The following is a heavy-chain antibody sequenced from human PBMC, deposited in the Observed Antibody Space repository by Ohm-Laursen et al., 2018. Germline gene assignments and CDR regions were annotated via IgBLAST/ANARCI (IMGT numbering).Heavy chain of an antibody. CDR2: IKSKTDGGTT. CDR1: GFTFSNAW. V-gene: IGHV3-15*01. CDR3: TTGGYDILTGYSNDFDY. J-gene: IGHJ4*02. Sequence: GSLRLSCAASGFTFSNAWMSWVRQAPGKGLEWVGRIKSKTDGGTTDYAAPVKGRFTISRDDSKNTLYLQMNSLKTEDTAVYYCTTGGYDILTGYSNDFDYWGQGTLVTVSS. D-gene: IGHD3-9*01.